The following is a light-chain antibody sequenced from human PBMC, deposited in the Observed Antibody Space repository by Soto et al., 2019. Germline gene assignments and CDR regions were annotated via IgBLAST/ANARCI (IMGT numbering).Light chain of an antibody. J-gene: IGKJ1*01. V-gene: IGKV3-20*01. CDR2: GAS. CDR1: QSDSSSY. CDR3: QQYGRSHT. Sequence: EIVLTQSPGTLSLSPGERATLSCRASQSDSSSYLAWYQQKPGQAPRLLIYGASSRATGIPDRFSGSGSGTDFTLTISRLEPEDFAVYYCQQYGRSHTFGQGTKVEIK.